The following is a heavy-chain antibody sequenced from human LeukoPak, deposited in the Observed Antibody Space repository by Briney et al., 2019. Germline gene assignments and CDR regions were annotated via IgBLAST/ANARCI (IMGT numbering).Heavy chain of an antibody. Sequence: GGSLRLSCAASGFTFSSYGMHWVRQAPGKGLEWVAVISYDGSNKYYADSVKGRFTISRDNSKNTLYLQMNSLRAEDTAVYYCARLFSWYLDYWGQGTLVTVSS. CDR3: ARLFSWYLDY. CDR2: ISYDGSNK. J-gene: IGHJ4*02. CDR1: GFTFSSYG. D-gene: IGHD6-13*01. V-gene: IGHV3-30*03.